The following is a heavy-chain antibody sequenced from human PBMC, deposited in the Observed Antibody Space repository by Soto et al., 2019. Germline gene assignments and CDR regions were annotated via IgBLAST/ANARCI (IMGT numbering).Heavy chain of an antibody. Sequence: QLVESGGGLVQPGGSLRLSCAASGFAFSDYPMSWVRQAPGKGLEWVASIKEGGNDKYYVDSVKGRFTISRDNAKNSLFLQMNSLRAEDTAVYYYATHRGWRFGYWGQGALVTVSS. CDR1: GFAFSDYP. V-gene: IGHV3-7*05. CDR2: IKEGGNDK. J-gene: IGHJ4*02. D-gene: IGHD6-19*01. CDR3: ATHRGWRFGY.